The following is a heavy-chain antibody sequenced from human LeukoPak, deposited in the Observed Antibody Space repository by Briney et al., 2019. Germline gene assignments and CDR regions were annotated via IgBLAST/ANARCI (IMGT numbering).Heavy chain of an antibody. CDR3: ARERMMGYNRFDP. CDR2: ISSSGSTI. D-gene: IGHD6-13*01. CDR1: GFTFSSYE. V-gene: IGHV3-48*03. Sequence: PGGSLRLSCAASGFTFSSYEMNWVRQAPGKGLGWVSYISSSGSTIYYADSVKGRFTISRDNAKNSLYLQMNSLRAEDTAVYYCARERMMGYNRFDPWGQGTLVTVSS. J-gene: IGHJ5*02.